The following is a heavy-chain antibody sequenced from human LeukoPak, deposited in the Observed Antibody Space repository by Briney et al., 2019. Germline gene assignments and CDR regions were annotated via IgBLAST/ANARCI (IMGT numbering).Heavy chain of an antibody. J-gene: IGHJ4*02. CDR3: AREDDHNTNDC. V-gene: IGHV3-7*01. CDR1: GFTFRGYW. CDR2: IQPDGSGA. D-gene: IGHD5-24*01. Sequence: GGSLRLSCVTSGFTFRGYWMSWFRQAPGKGLEWVGNIQPDGSGAFYVDAMRGRFTISRDNAQNSLYFQINSLRAEDTAVYYCAREDDHNTNDCWGQGTLVTVSS.